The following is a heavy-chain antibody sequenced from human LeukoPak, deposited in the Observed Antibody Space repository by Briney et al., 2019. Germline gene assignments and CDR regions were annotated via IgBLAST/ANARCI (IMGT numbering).Heavy chain of an antibody. CDR2: INHSGST. CDR3: AGNRGLGRDY. D-gene: IGHD4-23*01. V-gene: IGHV4-34*01. Sequence: SETPSLTCAVYGGSFSGYYWSWIRQPPGKGLEWIGEINHSGSTNYNPSLKSRVTISVDTSKNQFSLKLSSVTAADTAVYYCAGNRGLGRDYWGQGTLVTVSS. CDR1: GGSFSGYY. J-gene: IGHJ4*02.